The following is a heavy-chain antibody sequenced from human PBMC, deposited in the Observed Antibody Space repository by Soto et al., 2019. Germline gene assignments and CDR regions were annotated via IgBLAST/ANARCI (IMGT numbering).Heavy chain of an antibody. V-gene: IGHV1-2*02. CDR2: VHPNSGGT. CDR3: ARDLPVATVDGDWVYYAMDV. Sequence: GASVKVSCKASGYTFSVYHMHWVRQAPGQGLEWMGWVHPNSGGTNYAQNFQSRVTLTRDTSISTAYMALSRLRSDDTAVYYCARDLPVATVDGDWVYYAMDVWGQGTTVTVYS. CDR1: GYTFSVYH. J-gene: IGHJ6*02. D-gene: IGHD5-12*01.